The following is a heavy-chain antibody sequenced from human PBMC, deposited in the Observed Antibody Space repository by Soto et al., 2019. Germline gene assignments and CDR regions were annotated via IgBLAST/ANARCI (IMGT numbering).Heavy chain of an antibody. CDR3: ARSSGTSYIWFDP. D-gene: IGHD1-26*01. J-gene: IGHJ5*02. CDR2: ISDFNGNT. Sequence: QVQLVQSGAEVKKPGASVKVSCKASGYTFTSYGLSWVRQAPGQGLEWMGWISDFNGNTNYAQKLQGRVTMTTDTSTSTASLEVRSLRSDDAAVYYCARSSGTSYIWFDPWGQGTLVTVSS. CDR1: GYTFTSYG. V-gene: IGHV1-18*01.